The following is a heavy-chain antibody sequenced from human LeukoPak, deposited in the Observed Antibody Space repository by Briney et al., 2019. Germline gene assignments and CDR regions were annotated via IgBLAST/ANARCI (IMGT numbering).Heavy chain of an antibody. D-gene: IGHD1-26*01. J-gene: IGHJ3*02. V-gene: IGHV4-59*01. Sequence: PSETLSLTCTVSGGSISSYYWSWIRQPPGKGLEWIGYIYYSGSTNYNPSLKSRVTISVDTSKNQFSLKLSSVTAADTAVYYCATSIVGALGAFDIWGQGTMVTVSS. CDR1: GGSISSYY. CDR3: ATSIVGALGAFDI. CDR2: IYYSGST.